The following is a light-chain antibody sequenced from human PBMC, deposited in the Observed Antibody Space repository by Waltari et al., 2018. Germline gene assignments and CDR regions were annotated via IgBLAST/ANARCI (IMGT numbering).Light chain of an antibody. CDR1: QSISNY. J-gene: IGKJ4*01. Sequence: EIVLTQSPATLSLSPGERATLSCRASQSISNYLGWYQQKLGQAPRLLVYDASKRAAGIPARFSGSGFATDFTLTISSLEPEDFAVYYCQQRSEWPLTFGGGTEVEMK. CDR2: DAS. CDR3: QQRSEWPLT. V-gene: IGKV3-11*01.